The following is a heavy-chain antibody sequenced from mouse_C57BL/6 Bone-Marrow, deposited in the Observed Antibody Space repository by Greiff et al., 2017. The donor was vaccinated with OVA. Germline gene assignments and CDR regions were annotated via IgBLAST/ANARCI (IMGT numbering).Heavy chain of an antibody. V-gene: IGHV1-69*01. CDR3: ATYYSNDWYFDV. D-gene: IGHD2-5*01. Sequence: VQLQQPGAELVMPGASVKLSCKASASTFPSYWLHWVKQRPGQGLEWIGEIDPFDSYPNYNQKFKGKSTLTVDKSSSTAYMQLSSLTAEEAAVYECATYYSNDWYFDVWGTGTTVTVSS. CDR2: IDPFDSYP. J-gene: IGHJ1*03. CDR1: ASTFPSYW.